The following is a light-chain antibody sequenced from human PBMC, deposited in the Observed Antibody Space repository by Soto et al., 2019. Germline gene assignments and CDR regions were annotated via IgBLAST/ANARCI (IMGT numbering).Light chain of an antibody. CDR3: QQYDNFPRAIT. CDR1: QNINNY. V-gene: IGKV1-33*01. J-gene: IGKJ5*01. CDR2: DAS. Sequence: DIHITQSPSSLAASVVDIVTITSRASQNINNYLNWYQQKPGRAPKLLIYDASNLEAGVPSRFRGSGSGTDFTFTISSLQPEAIATYYCQQYDNFPRAITFGQGTRLEIK.